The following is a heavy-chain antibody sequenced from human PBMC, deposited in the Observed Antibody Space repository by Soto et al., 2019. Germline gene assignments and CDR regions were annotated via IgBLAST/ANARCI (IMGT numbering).Heavy chain of an antibody. Sequence: GGSLRLSCAASGFTFSNYAMSWVRQAPGKGLEWVSGLSDGGGSTFYADSVKGRFTISRDNAKNTLYLQMSSLRAEDTAVYYCAKEGTPSPYNWFDPWGQGNLVTVSS. J-gene: IGHJ5*02. CDR3: AKEGTPSPYNWFDP. CDR1: GFTFSNYA. V-gene: IGHV3-23*01. CDR2: LSDGGGST. D-gene: IGHD2-15*01.